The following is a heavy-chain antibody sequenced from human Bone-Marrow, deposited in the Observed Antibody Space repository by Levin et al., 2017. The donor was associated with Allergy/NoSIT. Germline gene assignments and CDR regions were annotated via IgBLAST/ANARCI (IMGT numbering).Heavy chain of an antibody. CDR2: IGGSSKSI. D-gene: IGHD6-19*01. J-gene: IGHJ4*02. Sequence: GSLRLSCAASDFTFSSYAMSWVRQAPGKGLEWISTIGGSSKSIYYADSVKGRFTISRDNSKNTLFLQMTSLRDEDTAIYYCAKDFSIGWYNFFDSWGQGTLVTVSS. CDR1: DFTFSSYA. CDR3: AKDFSIGWYNFFDS. V-gene: IGHV3-23*01.